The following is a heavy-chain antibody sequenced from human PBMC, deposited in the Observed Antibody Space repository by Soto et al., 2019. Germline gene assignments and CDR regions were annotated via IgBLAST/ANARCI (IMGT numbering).Heavy chain of an antibody. Sequence: EVQLFESGGGLVQPGGSLRLSCAASGFTFSNYAMTWVRQAPGKGLVWVSGDTGSGGNTYYADSVKGRFTISRDKSKNTLYLQMISLRAEDTAVYYCAKAQYSGYAVSLNLDSWGQGALVTVSS. D-gene: IGHD5-12*01. CDR3: AKAQYSGYAVSLNLDS. CDR2: DTGSGGNT. CDR1: GFTFSNYA. J-gene: IGHJ4*02. V-gene: IGHV3-23*01.